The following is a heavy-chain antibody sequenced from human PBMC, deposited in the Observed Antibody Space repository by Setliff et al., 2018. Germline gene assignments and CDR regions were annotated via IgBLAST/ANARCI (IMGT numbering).Heavy chain of an antibody. J-gene: IGHJ4*02. D-gene: IGHD5-12*01. V-gene: IGHV3-15*01. CDR3: TTDHIGYDLDYFDY. Sequence: PGGSLRLSCAASGFTFSNAWMSWVRQAPGKGLEWVGRIKSKTDGGTTDYAAPVKGRSTISRDDSKNTLYLQMNSLKTEDTAVYYCTTDHIGYDLDYFDYWGQGTLVTVSS. CDR2: IKSKTDGGTT. CDR1: GFTFSNAW.